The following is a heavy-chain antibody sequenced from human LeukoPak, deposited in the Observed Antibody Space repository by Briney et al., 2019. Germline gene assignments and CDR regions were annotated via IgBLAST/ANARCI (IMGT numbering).Heavy chain of an antibody. D-gene: IGHD3-10*01. Sequence: SSETLSLTCTVSGGSITSRSHYWGWIRQPPGKGLEWIGTISYSGSTHYNPSLKSRVTISVDTSKNQFSLRLNSVTAADTAIYYCARPLLAVGKDRFDPWGQGTLVTVSS. V-gene: IGHV4-39*07. J-gene: IGHJ5*02. CDR3: ARPLLAVGKDRFDP. CDR1: GGSITSRSHY. CDR2: ISYSGST.